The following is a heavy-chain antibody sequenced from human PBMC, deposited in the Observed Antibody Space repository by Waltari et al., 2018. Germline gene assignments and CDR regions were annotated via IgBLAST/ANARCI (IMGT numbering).Heavy chain of an antibody. V-gene: IGHV4-39*07. J-gene: IGHJ5*02. CDR1: GGSVSSSRYY. CDR3: VREPSSSEGLDP. CDR2: VYYTGKT. Sequence: QPQLQESGPGLVKPSETLSLTCTVSGGSVSSSRYYWGWVRQSPGKGLEWIGMVYYTGKTYHNPSLKRRFTISVDASKNQFSLSVNSVTAADTAVYYCVREPSSSEGLDPWGQGSLVYVSS. D-gene: IGHD6-6*01.